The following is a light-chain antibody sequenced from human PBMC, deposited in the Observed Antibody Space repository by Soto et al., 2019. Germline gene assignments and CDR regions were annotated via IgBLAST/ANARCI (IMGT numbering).Light chain of an antibody. J-gene: IGLJ2*01. V-gene: IGLV2-23*02. CDR1: NSDIGSYNL. CDR3: CSYATMTTVVV. CDR2: DDT. Sequence: QSVLTQPASVSGSPGQSITISCTATNSDIGSYNLVSWYQQHPDKAPKLMIYDDTKRPSGVSDRFSGSRSGNTASLTISGLQAEDEADYYCCSYATMTTVVVFGGGTKVTVL.